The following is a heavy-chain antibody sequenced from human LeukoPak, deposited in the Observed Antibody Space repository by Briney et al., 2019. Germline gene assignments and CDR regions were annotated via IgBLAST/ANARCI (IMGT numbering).Heavy chain of an antibody. V-gene: IGHV3-74*01. CDR1: GFTFSSYA. J-gene: IGHJ4*02. CDR3: ARETPDRDGFYR. Sequence: PGRSLRLSCAASGFTFSSYAMHWVRQAPGKGLVWVSRINSDGSSTSYADSVKGRFTISRDNAKNTLYLQMNSLRAEDTAVYYCARETPDRDGFYRWGQGTLVTVSS. D-gene: IGHD5-24*01. CDR2: INSDGSST.